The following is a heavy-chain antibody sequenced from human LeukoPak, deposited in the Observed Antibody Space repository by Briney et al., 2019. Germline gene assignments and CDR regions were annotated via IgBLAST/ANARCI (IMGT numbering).Heavy chain of an antibody. Sequence: GGSLRLSCVASGFTFNNYAMSWVRQAPGKGLEWVSVIYSGGSTYYADSVKGRFTISRDNSKNTLYLQMNSLRAEDTAVYYCARDRRRGGYNLSIYWGQGTLVTVSS. D-gene: IGHD5-24*01. CDR3: ARDRRRGGYNLSIY. CDR2: IYSGGST. J-gene: IGHJ4*02. CDR1: GFTFNNYA. V-gene: IGHV3-66*01.